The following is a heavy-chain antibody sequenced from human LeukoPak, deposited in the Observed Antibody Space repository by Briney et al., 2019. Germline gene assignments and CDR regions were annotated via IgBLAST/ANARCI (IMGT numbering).Heavy chain of an antibody. J-gene: IGHJ4*02. CDR3: ARVLESEMATIGATDY. CDR1: GFTFSSYN. Sequence: GGSLRLSCAASGFTFSSYNMNWVRQAPGKGLEWVSSISSSSNYIYYADSVKGRFTISRDNAKNSLYLQMNSLRAEDTAVYYCARVLESEMATIGATDYWGQGTLVTVSS. CDR2: ISSSSNYI. D-gene: IGHD5-24*01. V-gene: IGHV3-21*01.